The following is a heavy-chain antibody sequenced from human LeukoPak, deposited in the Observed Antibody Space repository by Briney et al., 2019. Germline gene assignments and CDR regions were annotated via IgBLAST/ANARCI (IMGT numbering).Heavy chain of an antibody. D-gene: IGHD6-13*01. J-gene: IGHJ1*01. CDR2: ISSSGSTI. CDR3: ARAKAAAGTDFQH. Sequence: PGGSLRLSCAASGFTFSSYAMHWVRQAPGKGLEWVSYISSSGSTIYYADSVKGRFTISRDNAKNSLYLQMNSLRAEDTAVYYCARAKAAAGTDFQHWGQGTLVTASS. V-gene: IGHV3-48*03. CDR1: GFTFSSYA.